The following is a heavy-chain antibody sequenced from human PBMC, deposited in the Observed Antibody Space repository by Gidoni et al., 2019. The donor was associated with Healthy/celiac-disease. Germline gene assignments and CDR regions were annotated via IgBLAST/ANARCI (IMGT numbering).Heavy chain of an antibody. CDR3: ARSTVTHYYYYYGMDV. V-gene: IGHV4-39*01. CDR1: GGSIRSSSYY. J-gene: IGHJ6*02. Sequence: QLQLQESGPGLVKPSETLSLTCTVSGGSIRSSSYYWGWIRQPPGKGLEWIGSIYYSGSTYYNPSLKSRVTISVDTSKNQFSLKLSSVTAADTAVYYCARSTVTHYYYYYGMDVWGQGTTVTVSS. D-gene: IGHD4-17*01. CDR2: IYYSGST.